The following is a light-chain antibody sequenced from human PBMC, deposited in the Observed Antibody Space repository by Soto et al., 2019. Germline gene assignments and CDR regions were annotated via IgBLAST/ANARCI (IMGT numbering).Light chain of an antibody. Sequence: QSVLTQPASVSGSPGQSVTISCTGTSSDVGAYKYVSWYQKHPGKAPKLMIYGVSNRPSGVSNRFSGSKSGNTAFLTISVLQPEDEADYCCSSFTCPTTLDVFGTGTKVP. CDR2: GVS. J-gene: IGLJ1*01. CDR1: SSDVGAYKY. CDR3: SSFTCPTTLDV. V-gene: IGLV2-14*03.